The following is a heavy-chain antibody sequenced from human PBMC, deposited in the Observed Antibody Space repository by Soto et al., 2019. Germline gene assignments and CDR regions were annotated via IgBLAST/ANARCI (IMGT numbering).Heavy chain of an antibody. Sequence: ASVKVSCKASGYTSADFGISWVRQAPGQGLEWMGWVSGNNGASNPAPKVQGRITMTLDTSTGVSYMALRSLRSDDTAIYYCVRDQKYFRVNGNWFDSWGQGTLVTVTS. CDR1: GYTSADFG. CDR2: VSGNNGAS. D-gene: IGHD2-2*01. CDR3: VRDQKYFRVNGNWFDS. V-gene: IGHV1-18*04. J-gene: IGHJ5*01.